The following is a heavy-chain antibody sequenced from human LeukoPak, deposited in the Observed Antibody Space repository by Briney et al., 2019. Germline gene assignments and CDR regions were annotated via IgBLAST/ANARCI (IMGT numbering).Heavy chain of an antibody. CDR1: GFTFSSYS. CDR2: ISISSSYI. J-gene: IGHJ4*02. D-gene: IGHD6-13*01. CDR3: AITTGYSSSWYGGRGGDY. V-gene: IGHV3-21*01. Sequence: VGSLRLSCAASGFTFSSYSMNWGRQTPGKGVWWVSSISISSSYIYYADSVKGRFTISRDNAKNSLYLQMNSLRVEDTAVYYCAITTGYSSSWYGGRGGDYWGQGTLVTVSS.